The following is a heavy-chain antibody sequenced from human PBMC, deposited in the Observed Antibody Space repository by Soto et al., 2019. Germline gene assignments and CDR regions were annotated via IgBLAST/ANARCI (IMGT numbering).Heavy chain of an antibody. CDR2: ISGSGGST. CDR3: ASRTSGWYFDY. J-gene: IGHJ4*02. D-gene: IGHD6-19*01. Sequence: EVQLLESGGGLVQPGGSLRLSCTASGFTFSSYAMNWVRQAPGKGLEWVSVISGSGGSTYYADSVKGRFTISRDNSKNKLYLQMNSLRAEDTAVYYCASRTSGWYFDYWRQGTLVTVSS. CDR1: GFTFSSYA. V-gene: IGHV3-23*01.